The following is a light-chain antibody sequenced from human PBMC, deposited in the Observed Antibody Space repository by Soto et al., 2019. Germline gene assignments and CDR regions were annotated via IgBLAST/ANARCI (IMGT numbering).Light chain of an antibody. CDR1: SGDIGTYNL. CDR2: EGN. V-gene: IGLV2-23*01. CDR3: CSYAGRSTVI. J-gene: IGLJ2*01. Sequence: QSALTQPDSVSGSPGQSITISCTGTSGDIGTYNLVSWYQQYPGRAPKLIIFEGNKRPSGVSSRFSASKSGYTASLAISGLQAEDEADYHCCSYAGRSTVICGGGTKLTVL.